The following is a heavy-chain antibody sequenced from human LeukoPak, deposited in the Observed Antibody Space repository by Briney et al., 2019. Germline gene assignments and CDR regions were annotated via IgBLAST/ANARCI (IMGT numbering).Heavy chain of an antibody. V-gene: IGHV3-23*01. Sequence: QPGGSLRLSCAASGFTFSSYAMSWVRQAPGKGLEWVSAISGSGGSTYYADSVKGRFTISRDNSKNTLYLQMNSLRAEDTAVYYCARDVGGPRRIYYDSSGYLHWGQGTLVTVSS. J-gene: IGHJ4*02. CDR2: ISGSGGST. CDR1: GFTFSSYA. CDR3: ARDVGGPRRIYYDSSGYLH. D-gene: IGHD3-22*01.